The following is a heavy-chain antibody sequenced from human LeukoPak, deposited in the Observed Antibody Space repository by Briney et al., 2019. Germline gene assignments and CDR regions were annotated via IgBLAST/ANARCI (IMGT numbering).Heavy chain of an antibody. CDR1: GFPFRSYA. J-gene: IGHJ4*02. Sequence: GGSLRLSCAASGFPFRSYAMRWVRQAPGKGLEGVSAISGSGGSTYYAHSVKGRFPISRENSKNPLYLQMDSLRAGDTAVYYCAKGSLLGGGGQETLVTVSS. D-gene: IGHD3-10*01. V-gene: IGHV3-23*01. CDR2: ISGSGGST. CDR3: AKGSLLGG.